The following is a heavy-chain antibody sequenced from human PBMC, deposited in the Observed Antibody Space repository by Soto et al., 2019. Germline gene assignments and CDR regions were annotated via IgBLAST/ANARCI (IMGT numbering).Heavy chain of an antibody. V-gene: IGHV3-15*01. D-gene: IGHD7-27*01. J-gene: IGHJ4*02. CDR3: PTELGIGVSFDY. CDR2: IKSKTDGGTT. Sequence: GGSLRLSCAASGFTFSNAWMSWVRQAPGKGLEWVGRIKSKTDGGTTDYAAPVKGRFTISRDDSKNTLYLQMNSLKTEDTAVYYCPTELGIGVSFDYWGQGTLVTVSS. CDR1: GFTFSNAW.